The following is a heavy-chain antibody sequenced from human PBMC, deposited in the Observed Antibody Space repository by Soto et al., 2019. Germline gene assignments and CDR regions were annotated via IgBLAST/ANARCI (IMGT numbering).Heavy chain of an antibody. Sequence: QVQLVQSGAEVKEPGASVKVSCKASGYNFPSYGISWVRQAPGQGLEWMGWISDYNGNTNYAQNLQGRVTLTTDTSTSTAYMELRSLRSDDTAVYYCARDTSGTFDYWGQGTLVTVSS. J-gene: IGHJ4*02. CDR1: GYNFPSYG. D-gene: IGHD1-1*01. CDR3: ARDTSGTFDY. CDR2: ISDYNGNT. V-gene: IGHV1-18*01.